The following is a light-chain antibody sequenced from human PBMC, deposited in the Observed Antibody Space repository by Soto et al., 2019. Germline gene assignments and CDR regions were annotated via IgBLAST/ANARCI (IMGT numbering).Light chain of an antibody. V-gene: IGLV1-47*01. Sequence: QSPLTQPPSASGTPGQRVSVSCSGSSSNIGNNYVFWYQHLPGTAPKLLIYRNDQRPSGVSARFSGSKSGTSASLAISGLRSEDEADYYCAAWDDSLSGSYVFGPGTKSPS. CDR3: AAWDDSLSGSYV. CDR1: SSNIGNNY. J-gene: IGLJ1*01. CDR2: RND.